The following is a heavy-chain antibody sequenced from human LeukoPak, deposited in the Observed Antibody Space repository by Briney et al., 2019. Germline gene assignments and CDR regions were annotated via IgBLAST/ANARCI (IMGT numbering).Heavy chain of an antibody. CDR1: GFTFSNYA. D-gene: IGHD3-10*01. Sequence: GGSLRLSRAASGFTFSNYAMHWVRQAPGKGLEWVSLISSGGTYEYYADSVKGRFTISRDNSKNTLYLQLNSLRAEDTAVYYCARDSTYYYDSGSSGPHYFDNWGQGTLVTVSS. CDR3: ARDSTYYYDSGSSGPHYFDN. V-gene: IGHV3-30*01. J-gene: IGHJ4*02. CDR2: ISSGGTYE.